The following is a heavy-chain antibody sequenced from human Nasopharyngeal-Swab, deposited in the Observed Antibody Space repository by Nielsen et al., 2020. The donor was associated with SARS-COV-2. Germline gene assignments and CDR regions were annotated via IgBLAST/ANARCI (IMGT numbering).Heavy chain of an antibody. J-gene: IGHJ6*02. D-gene: IGHD3-10*01. V-gene: IGHV3-21*01. CDR1: GFSFSSYS. CDR3: ARVLGRGVYYYYYGMDV. Sequence: GGSLRLSCAGSGFSFSSYSMNWVRQAPGKGLEWVSSISGTSTYIYYADSVKGRFTISRDNAKNSLYLQMNSLRAEDAAMYYCARVLGRGVYYYYYGMDVWGQGTTVTVSS. CDR2: ISGTSTYI.